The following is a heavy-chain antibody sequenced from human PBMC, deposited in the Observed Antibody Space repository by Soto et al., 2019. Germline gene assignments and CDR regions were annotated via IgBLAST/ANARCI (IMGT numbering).Heavy chain of an antibody. J-gene: IGHJ5*02. CDR3: ARGIGHGYSYGYRWFDP. CDR2: IYYSGST. Sequence: KTSETLSLTCTVSGGSISSGGYYWSWIRQHPGKGLEWIGYIYYSGSTYYNPSLKSRVTISVDTSKNQFSLKLSSVTAADTAVYYCARGIGHGYSYGYRWFDPWGQGTLVTVSS. D-gene: IGHD5-18*01. V-gene: IGHV4-31*03. CDR1: GGSISSGGYY.